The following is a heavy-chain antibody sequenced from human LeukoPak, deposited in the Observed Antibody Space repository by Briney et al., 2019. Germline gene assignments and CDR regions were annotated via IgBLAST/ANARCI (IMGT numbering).Heavy chain of an antibody. V-gene: IGHV4-34*01. CDR2: INHSGST. Sequence: SSETLSLTCAVYGGSFSGYYWSWIRQPPGKGLEWIGEINHSGSTNYNPSLKSRVTILVDTSKNQFSLKLSSVTAADTAVYYCARGPPYRCSSTSCYFDYWGQGTLVTVSS. D-gene: IGHD2-2*01. CDR1: GGSFSGYY. J-gene: IGHJ4*02. CDR3: ARGPPYRCSSTSCYFDY.